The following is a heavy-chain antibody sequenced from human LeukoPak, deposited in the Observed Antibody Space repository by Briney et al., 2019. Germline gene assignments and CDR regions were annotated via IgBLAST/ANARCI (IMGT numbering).Heavy chain of an antibody. D-gene: IGHD2-2*03. CDR3: ARDLVDIVVIPTAISLP. J-gene: IGHJ5*02. Sequence: ASVKVSCKASGYSFTSYGISWVRQAPGQGLEWMGWISAYNGNTKCAQKLQGRVTMTTDTSTSTAYMELRSLRSDDTAVYYYARDLVDIVVIPTAISLPWGQGTLVTVSS. V-gene: IGHV1-18*01. CDR1: GYSFTSYG. CDR2: ISAYNGNT.